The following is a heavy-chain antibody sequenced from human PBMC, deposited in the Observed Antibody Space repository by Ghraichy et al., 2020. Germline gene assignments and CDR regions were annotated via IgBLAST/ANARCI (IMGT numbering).Heavy chain of an antibody. CDR1: GGSISSYY. Sequence: SETLSLTCTVSGGSISSYYWSWIRQSPGKGLEWIGYIYYSGSTNYNPSLKSRVTISIDTSKNQFSLKLSSVTAADTAVYYCARSDSSGYCPEYWGQGTLVTVSS. J-gene: IGHJ4*02. V-gene: IGHV4-59*01. CDR3: ARSDSSGYCPEY. D-gene: IGHD3-22*01. CDR2: IYYSGST.